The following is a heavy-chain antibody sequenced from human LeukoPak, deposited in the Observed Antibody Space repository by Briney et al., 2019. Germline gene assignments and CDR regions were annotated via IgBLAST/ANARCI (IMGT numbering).Heavy chain of an antibody. CDR1: GFTFSSYG. CDR2: ISYDGSNK. D-gene: IGHD3-10*01. V-gene: IGHV3-30*18. Sequence: HPGRSLRLSCAASGFTFSSYGMHWVRQAPGKGLEWVAVISYDGSNKYYADSVKGRFTISRDNSKNTLYLQMNSLRAEDTAVYYCAKDRGVVSGFGEFYGAFDIWGQGTMVTVSS. J-gene: IGHJ3*02. CDR3: AKDRGVVSGFGEFYGAFDI.